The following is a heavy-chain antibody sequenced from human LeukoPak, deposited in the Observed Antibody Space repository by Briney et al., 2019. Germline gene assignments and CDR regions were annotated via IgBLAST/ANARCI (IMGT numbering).Heavy chain of an antibody. V-gene: IGHV3-74*01. D-gene: IGHD1-26*01. CDR3: ARGIVGPTGDY. CDR2: INSDGSTT. J-gene: IGHJ4*02. Sequence: GRSLRLSCAASGFTFSSYWMHWVRQAPGKGLVWVSRINSDGSTTSYAASVKGRFTISRDNAKNTLYLQMNSLRAEDTAVYYCARGIVGPTGDYWGQGTLVTVSS. CDR1: GFTFSSYW.